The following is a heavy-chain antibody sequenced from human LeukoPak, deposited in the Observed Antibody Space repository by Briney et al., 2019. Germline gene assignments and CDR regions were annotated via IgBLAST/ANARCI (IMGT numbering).Heavy chain of an antibody. CDR1: GFTFSDYY. CDR2: ISSSGSTI. CDR3: ATVMVKGRFDY. Sequence: PGGSLRLSCAASGFTFSDYYMSWIRQAPGKGLEWVSYISSSGSTIYYADSVKGRFAISRDNAKNSLYLQMNSLRAEDTAVYYCATVMVKGRFDYWGQGTLVTVSS. J-gene: IGHJ4*02. D-gene: IGHD5-18*01. V-gene: IGHV3-11*01.